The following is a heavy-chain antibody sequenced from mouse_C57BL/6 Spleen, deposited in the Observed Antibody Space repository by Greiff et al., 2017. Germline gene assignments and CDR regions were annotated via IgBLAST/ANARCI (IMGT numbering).Heavy chain of an antibody. Sequence: VQLVESGAELVKPGASVKISCKASGYAFSSYWMNWVKQRPGKGLEWIGQIYPGDGDTNYNGKFKGKATLTADKSSSTAYMQLSSLTSEDSAVYFCATTTVVARGVAYWGQGTLVTVSA. V-gene: IGHV1-80*01. D-gene: IGHD1-1*01. CDR2: IYPGDGDT. CDR3: ATTTVVARGVAY. CDR1: GYAFSSYW. J-gene: IGHJ3*01.